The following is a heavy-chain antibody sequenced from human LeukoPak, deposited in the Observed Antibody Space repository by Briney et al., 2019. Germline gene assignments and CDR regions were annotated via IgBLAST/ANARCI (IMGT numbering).Heavy chain of an antibody. CDR1: GGSISSYY. CDR2: IYYSGST. J-gene: IGHJ4*02. CDR3: ARDGGSYGAVDY. V-gene: IGHV4-59*01. D-gene: IGHD4-17*01. Sequence: SETLSLTCTVSGGSISSYYWSWIRQPPGKGLELIGYIYYSGSTNYNPSLKSRVTISVDTSKDQFSLKLSSVTAADTAVYYCARDGGSYGAVDYWGQGTLVTVSS.